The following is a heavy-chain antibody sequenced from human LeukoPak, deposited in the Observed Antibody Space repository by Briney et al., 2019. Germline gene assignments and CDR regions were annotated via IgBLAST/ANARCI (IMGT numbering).Heavy chain of an antibody. V-gene: IGHV3-7*03. D-gene: IGHD3-22*01. CDR2: IKQDGSEK. J-gene: IGHJ4*02. CDR1: GFTFSTYW. CDR3: ARGFDEYYYDSSAYYDY. Sequence: GGSLRLSCAASGFTFSTYWMTWVRQAPGKGLEWVANIKQDGSEKNYVDSVKGRFTISRDNAKNSLDLQMNSLRAEDTAVYYCARGFDEYYYDSSAYYDYWGQGTLVTVSS.